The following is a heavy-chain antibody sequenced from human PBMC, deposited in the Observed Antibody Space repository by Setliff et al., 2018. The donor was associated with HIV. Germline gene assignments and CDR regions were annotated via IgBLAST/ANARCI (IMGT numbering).Heavy chain of an antibody. D-gene: IGHD2-15*01. V-gene: IGHV4-38-2*01. CDR2: IHQSGST. CDR1: GYSISSGYY. J-gene: IGHJ2*01. CDR3: ARVRYCSGISCYGYFDL. Sequence: PSETLSLTCAVSGYSISSGYYWGWIRQPPGKGLGWIGSIHQSGSTYYNPSLKSRVTISVDTSKNQFSLNLSSVTAADTAVYYCARVRYCSGISCYGYFDLWGRGTLVTVSS.